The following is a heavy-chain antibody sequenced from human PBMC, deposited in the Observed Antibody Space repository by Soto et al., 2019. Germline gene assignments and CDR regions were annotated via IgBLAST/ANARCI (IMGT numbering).Heavy chain of an antibody. Sequence: SETLSLTCTVSGGSISSYYWSWIRQPPGKGLEWIGYMYNTGSTIYNPSLKSRVTISVDTSKNQFSLKLNSVTAADTAVYYCARDLFGYCGADCYPLDVWGQGTTVTVSS. CDR3: ARDLFGYCGADCYPLDV. J-gene: IGHJ6*02. V-gene: IGHV4-59*01. CDR2: MYNTGST. CDR1: GGSISSYY. D-gene: IGHD2-21*02.